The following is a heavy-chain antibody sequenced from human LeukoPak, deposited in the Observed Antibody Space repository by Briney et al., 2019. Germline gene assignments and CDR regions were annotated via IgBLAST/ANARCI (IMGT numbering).Heavy chain of an antibody. CDR1: GIIFSNYP. V-gene: IGHV3-30-3*01. J-gene: IGHJ4*02. CDR3: ATARDGYNILDN. D-gene: IGHD5-24*01. CDR2: ISYDGSNK. Sequence: GGSLRLSCAASGIIFSNYPLHWVRQAPGKGLEWVAVISYDGSNKYYADSEKGRFTISRDNSKNTLYLQMRSLRAEDTAVYYCATARDGYNILDNWGQGTLVTVSS.